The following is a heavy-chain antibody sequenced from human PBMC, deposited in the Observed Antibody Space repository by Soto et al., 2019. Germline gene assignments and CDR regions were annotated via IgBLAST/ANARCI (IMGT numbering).Heavy chain of an antibody. CDR3: EKDIRRDRYNYDAFDI. Sequence: EVQLLESGGGLVQPGGSLRLSCAASGFTFSSYAMSWVRQAPGKGLEWVSAISGSGGSTYYADSVKGRFTISRDNSKNTLYLQMNSLRAEDTAVYYCEKDIRRDRYNYDAFDIWGQGTMVTVSS. CDR1: GFTFSSYA. V-gene: IGHV3-23*01. J-gene: IGHJ3*02. CDR2: ISGSGGST. D-gene: IGHD5-12*01.